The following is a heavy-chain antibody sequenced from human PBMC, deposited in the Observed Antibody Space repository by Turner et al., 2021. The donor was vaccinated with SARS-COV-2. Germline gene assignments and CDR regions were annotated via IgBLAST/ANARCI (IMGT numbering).Heavy chain of an antibody. D-gene: IGHD3-22*01. V-gene: IGHV1-2*07. CDR1: GYTFTGYY. J-gene: IGHJ3*02. CDR2: INPNSGDT. CDR3: AGGTYYYDISAYRNDAFDI. Sequence: QVHLVQSGAEVKKPGASVKVSCKASGYTFTGYYMHWVRQDPGQGLEWMGWINPNSGDTNYAHKFQGRVTMTRDTSISTAYMELSRLRSDDTTVYYCAGGTYYYDISAYRNDAFDIWGQGTMVTVSS.